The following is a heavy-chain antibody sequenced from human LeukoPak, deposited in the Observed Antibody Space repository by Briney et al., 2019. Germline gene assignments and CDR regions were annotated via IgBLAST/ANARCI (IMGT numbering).Heavy chain of an antibody. J-gene: IGHJ4*02. CDR2: INWNGGST. Sequence: AGGSLRLSCTASGFTFDDYGMSWVRQAPGKGLEWVSGINWNGGSTGYADSVKGRFTISRDNAKNSLYLQMNSLRAEDTASYYCARGNYYDSSGYLYYWGQGTLVTVSS. CDR1: GFTFDDYG. CDR3: ARGNYYDSSGYLYY. V-gene: IGHV3-20*04. D-gene: IGHD3-22*01.